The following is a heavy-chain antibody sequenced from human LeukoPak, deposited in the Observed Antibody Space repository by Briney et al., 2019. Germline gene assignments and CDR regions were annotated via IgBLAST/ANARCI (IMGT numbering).Heavy chain of an antibody. CDR3: ARDRDYDFWSGWGAFDV. CDR2: ISDSGGST. Sequence: GGSLRLSCAASGFTFSSYAVSWVRQAPGKGLAWVSAISDSGGSTQYADSVKGRFIISRDNSKNTLYLQMNSLRAEDTAVYYCARDRDYDFWSGWGAFDVWGQGTMVTVSS. J-gene: IGHJ3*01. V-gene: IGHV3-23*01. CDR1: GFTFSSYA. D-gene: IGHD3-3*01.